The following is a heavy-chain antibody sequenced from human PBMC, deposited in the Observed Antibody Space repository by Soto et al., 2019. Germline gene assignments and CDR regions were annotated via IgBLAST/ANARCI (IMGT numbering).Heavy chain of an antibody. D-gene: IGHD3-10*01. CDR3: TTGLGNITMVRGVIIKRGYYYGMDV. Sequence: GGSLRLSCAASGFTFSNAWMNWVRQAPGKGLEWVGRIKSKTDGGTTDYAAPVKGRFTISRDDSKNTLYLQMNSLKTEDTAVYYCTTGLGNITMVRGVIIKRGYYYGMDVWGQGTTVTVSS. CDR1: GFTFSNAW. J-gene: IGHJ6*02. V-gene: IGHV3-15*07. CDR2: IKSKTDGGTT.